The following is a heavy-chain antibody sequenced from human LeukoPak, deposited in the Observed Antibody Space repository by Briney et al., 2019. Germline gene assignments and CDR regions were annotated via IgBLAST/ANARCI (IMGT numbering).Heavy chain of an antibody. V-gene: IGHV3-11*01. D-gene: IGHD3-10*01. J-gene: IGHJ4*02. Sequence: GGSPRLSCAASGFTFSDYYMSWIRQAPGKGLEWVSYISSSGSTIYYAGSVKGRFTISRDNAKNSLYLQMNSLRAEDTAVYYCARGEWFGELGLDYWGQGTLVTVSS. CDR3: ARGEWFGELGLDY. CDR1: GFTFSDYY. CDR2: ISSSGSTI.